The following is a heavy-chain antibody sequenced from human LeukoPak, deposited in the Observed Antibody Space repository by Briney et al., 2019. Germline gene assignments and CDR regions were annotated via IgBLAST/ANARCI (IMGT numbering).Heavy chain of an antibody. CDR3: ANFDH. J-gene: IGHJ4*02. CDR1: GLTFSSSD. V-gene: IGHV3-30*02. CDR2: IKSDGSNE. Sequence: GGSLRLSCSVSGLTFSSSDIHWVRRAPGKGLEWVATIKSDGSNEYFADSVKGRFTISRDNSWNIAYLQMNNLRAEDTAVYYCANFDHWGQGTLVAVS.